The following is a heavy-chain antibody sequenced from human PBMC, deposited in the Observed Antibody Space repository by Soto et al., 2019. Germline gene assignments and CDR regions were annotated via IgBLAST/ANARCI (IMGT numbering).Heavy chain of an antibody. CDR3: ATTASNYDSYYYYGMDV. V-gene: IGHV4-59*01. Sequence: KASETLSLTCTVSGGSISSYYWSWIRQPPGKGLEWIGYIYYSGSTNYNPSLKSRVTISVDTSKNQFSLKLSSVTAADTAVYYCATTASNYDSYYYYGMDVWGQGTTVTVSS. D-gene: IGHD4-4*01. J-gene: IGHJ6*02. CDR2: IYYSGST. CDR1: GGSISSYY.